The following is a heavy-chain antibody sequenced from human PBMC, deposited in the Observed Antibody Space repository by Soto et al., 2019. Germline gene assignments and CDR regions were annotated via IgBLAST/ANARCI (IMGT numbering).Heavy chain of an antibody. D-gene: IGHD3-10*02. V-gene: IGHV3-7*01. CDR2: MNRDGSEK. CDR3: GRDAGRRCYY. CDR1: GFTFSSYW. Sequence: EVQLVESGGGLVQPGGSLRLSCAASGFTFSSYWMTCARQAPGKGLEWVASMNRDGSEKRYVDSVEGRFTISRDNAKNSLFLQMNSLSPDDAAVYYCGRDAGRRCYYWGQGSLVTDSS. J-gene: IGHJ4*02.